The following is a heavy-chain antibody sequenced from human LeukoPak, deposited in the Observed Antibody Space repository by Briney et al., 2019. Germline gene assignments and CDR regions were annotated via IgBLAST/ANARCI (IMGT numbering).Heavy chain of an antibody. V-gene: IGHV4-4*07. D-gene: IGHD6-25*01. CDR1: GDSIINYY. Sequence: SEPLSLTCTISGDSIINYYWTWIRQPAGKGLEWIGRIYSSGVTNYNPSLKSRVTLSVDTSKNHLSLEMNSVTAADTAVYYCARGPGSATAEACDIWGQGTMVTVSS. CDR2: IYSSGVT. CDR3: ARGPGSATAEACDI. J-gene: IGHJ3*02.